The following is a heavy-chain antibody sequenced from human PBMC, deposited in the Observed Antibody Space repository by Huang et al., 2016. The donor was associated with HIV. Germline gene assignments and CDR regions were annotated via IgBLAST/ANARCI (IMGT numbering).Heavy chain of an antibody. V-gene: IGHV3-7*01. Sequence: VESGGRSVQPGGSRRLSCVGSTFTFGAYGMSWGRQPPGKGLGWVANIKQYETEKYYVDSVKGRFNISRDNAKKVLFLEMDALRVEDTAIYFCATKTAGMDIWGQGTTVIVSS. J-gene: IGHJ6*02. CDR2: IKQYETEK. CDR1: TFTFGAYG. CDR3: ATKTAGMDI.